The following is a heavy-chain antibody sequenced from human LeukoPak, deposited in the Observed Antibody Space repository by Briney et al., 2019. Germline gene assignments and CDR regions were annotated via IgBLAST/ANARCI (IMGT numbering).Heavy chain of an antibody. D-gene: IGHD5-12*01. V-gene: IGHV4-59*08. Sequence: SETLSLTCTVSGGSINSFYWSGIRQPPGKGLEWIGFIFYSGSTNSNPSLKSRVTISVDTSKNQFSLKLSSVTAAATAVYYCARHGVCVDGEYRGLFEPGGQGTLVTVFS. J-gene: IGHJ5*02. CDR3: ARHGVCVDGEYRGLFEP. CDR1: GGSINSFY. CDR2: IFYSGST.